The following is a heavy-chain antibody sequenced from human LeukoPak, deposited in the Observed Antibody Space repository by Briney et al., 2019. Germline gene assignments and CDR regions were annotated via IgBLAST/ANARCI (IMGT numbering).Heavy chain of an antibody. CDR1: EFTFSDHY. J-gene: IGHJ3*02. V-gene: IGHV3-72*01. D-gene: IGHD4/OR15-4a*01. CDR3: VKESGFMVAPNSAFDI. Sequence: GGSLRLSCAASEFTFSDHYMDWVRQAPGKGLEWVGRSRDKANSYTTEYAASVKGRFTISRDNSKNTLYLQMSSLRAEDTAVYYCVKESGFMVAPNSAFDIWGQGTMVTVSS. CDR2: SRDKANSYTT.